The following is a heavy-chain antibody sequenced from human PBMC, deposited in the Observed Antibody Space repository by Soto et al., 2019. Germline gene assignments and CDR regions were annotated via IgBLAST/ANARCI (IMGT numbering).Heavy chain of an antibody. CDR1: GGTFSSYA. Sequence: QVQLVQSGAEVKKPGSSVKVSCKASGGTFSSYAISWVRQAPGQGLEWMGGIIPIFGTANYAQKFQGRVTITTDESXXTXYXXLSSLRSVDTAVYYCARALTTVVTPVDYYYYGMDVWGQGTTVTVSS. CDR2: IIPIFGTA. CDR3: ARALTTVVTPVDYYYYGMDV. J-gene: IGHJ6*02. D-gene: IGHD4-17*01. V-gene: IGHV1-69*05.